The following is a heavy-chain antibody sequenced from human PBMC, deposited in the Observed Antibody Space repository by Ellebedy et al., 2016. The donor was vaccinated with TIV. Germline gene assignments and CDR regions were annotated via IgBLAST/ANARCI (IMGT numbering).Heavy chain of an antibody. CDR1: GGSFSGYY. J-gene: IGHJ4*02. V-gene: IGHV4-34*01. Sequence: SETLSLTCAVYGGSFSGYYWSWIRQPPGKGLEWIGEINHSGSTNYNPSLKSRVTVSVDTSKNQFSLKLSSVTAADTAVYYCASFDYYGSGKVWGQGTLVTVSS. CDR2: INHSGST. D-gene: IGHD3-10*01. CDR3: ASFDYYGSGKV.